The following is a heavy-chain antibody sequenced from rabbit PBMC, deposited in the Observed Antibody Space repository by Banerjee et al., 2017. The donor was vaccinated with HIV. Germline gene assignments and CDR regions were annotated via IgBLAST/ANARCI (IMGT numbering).Heavy chain of an antibody. CDR1: GFSFSSSYY. V-gene: IGHV1S40*01. CDR2: TDTGNGRT. Sequence: QSLEESGGGLVQPEGSLTLTCTASGFSFSSSYYMCWVRQAPGKGLEWIGCTDTGNGRTWYASWAKGRFTISKTSSTTVTLQMTSLTAADTATYFCAKDRSGSTFYFNLWGPGTLVTVS. J-gene: IGHJ4*01. D-gene: IGHD4-2*01. CDR3: AKDRSGSTFYFNL.